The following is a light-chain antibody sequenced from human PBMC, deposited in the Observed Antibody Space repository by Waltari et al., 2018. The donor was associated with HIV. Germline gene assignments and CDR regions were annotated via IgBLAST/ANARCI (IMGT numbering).Light chain of an antibody. CDR3: ATWDNSLSVWV. CDR2: MNE. V-gene: IGLV1-47*01. Sequence: QSVVTQPPSASGTPGQRVTITRSGSSSNIGDNYVYWFQQFPGTTPKLLTYMNERLPSGVPDRFSGSKSGTSASLAISGLRSEDEADYYCATWDNSLSVWVFGGGSKLTVL. J-gene: IGLJ3*02. CDR1: SSNIGDNY.